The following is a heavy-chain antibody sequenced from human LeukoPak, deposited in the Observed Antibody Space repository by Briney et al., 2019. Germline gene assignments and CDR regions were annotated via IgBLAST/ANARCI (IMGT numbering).Heavy chain of an antibody. D-gene: IGHD2-15*01. J-gene: IGHJ4*02. V-gene: IGHV1-69*13. CDR3: ARGPYCSGGSCYTQVDY. CDR2: IIPIFGTA. CDR1: GYTFTSYG. Sequence: SVKVSCKASGYTFTSYGISWVRQAPGQGLEWMGGIIPIFGTANYAQKFQGRVTITADESTSTAYMELSSLRSEDTAVYCCARGPYCSGGSCYTQVDYWGQGTLVTVSS.